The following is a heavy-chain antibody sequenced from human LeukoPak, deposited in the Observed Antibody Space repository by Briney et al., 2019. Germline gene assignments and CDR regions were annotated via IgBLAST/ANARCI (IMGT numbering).Heavy chain of an antibody. V-gene: IGHV3-23*01. J-gene: IGHJ4*02. D-gene: IGHD6-19*01. CDR2: ISGSGGST. CDR3: ATGGWLVENGY. Sequence: GESLRLSCAASGFTFSSYAMSWVRQAPGKGLEWVSAISGSGGSTYYADSVKGRFTISRDNSKNTLYLQMNSLRAEDTAVYYCATGGWLVENGYWGQGTLVTVSS. CDR1: GFTFSSYA.